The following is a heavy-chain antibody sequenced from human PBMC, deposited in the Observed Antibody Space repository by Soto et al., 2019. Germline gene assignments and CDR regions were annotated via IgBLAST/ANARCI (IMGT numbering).Heavy chain of an antibody. CDR2: IYSGST. Sequence: QVQLQESGPGLVKPSQTLSLTCTVSGGSISSGGYYWSWIRQHPGKGLEWIGYIYSGSTYYNPSLKSRVTISVDTSKNQFSLKLSSVTAADTAVYYCAGSSTSANYFDYWGQGTLVTVSS. D-gene: IGHD2-2*01. J-gene: IGHJ4*02. V-gene: IGHV4-31*03. CDR1: GGSISSGGYY. CDR3: AGSSTSANYFDY.